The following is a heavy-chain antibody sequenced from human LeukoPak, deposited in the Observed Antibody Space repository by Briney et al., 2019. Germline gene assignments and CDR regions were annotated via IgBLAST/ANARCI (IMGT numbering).Heavy chain of an antibody. CDR1: GFTFSSYE. D-gene: IGHD2-2*01. V-gene: IGHV3-48*03. Sequence: GGSLRLSCAASGFTFSSYEMNWVRQAPGKGLEWVSYISSSCSTIYYADSVKGRFTISRDNAKNSLYLQMNSLRAEDTAVYYCARLFQLEVRDYWGQGTLVTVSS. CDR3: ARLFQLEVRDY. J-gene: IGHJ4*02. CDR2: ISSSCSTI.